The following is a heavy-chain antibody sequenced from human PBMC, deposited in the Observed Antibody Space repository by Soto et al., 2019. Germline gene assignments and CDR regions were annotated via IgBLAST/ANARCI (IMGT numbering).Heavy chain of an antibody. Sequence: GSLRLSCAASGFTFSSHAMSWVRQAPGKGLEWVSAISGSGGSTYYADSVKGRFTISRGNSKNTLYLQMNSLRAEDTAVYYCGTAAGAPYFDYWGQGTLVTVSS. CDR3: GTAAGAPYFDY. CDR1: GFTFSSHA. CDR2: ISGSGGST. V-gene: IGHV3-23*01. J-gene: IGHJ4*02. D-gene: IGHD6-13*01.